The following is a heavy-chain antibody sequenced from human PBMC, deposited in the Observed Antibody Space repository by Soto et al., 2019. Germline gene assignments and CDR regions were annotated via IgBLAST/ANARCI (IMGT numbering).Heavy chain of an antibody. CDR2: IDWEDEK. CDR1: GFSLSTLGMS. V-gene: IGHV2-70*01. Sequence: SGPTLVNPTQTLTLTCSFSGFSLSTLGMSVSWIRQPPGKALEWLALIDWEDEKYFSTSLQTKLSIFKDSSKSHVLLTITNVGPLDSATYFCARVSGSFQKGFDSWGQGTLVTVSS. D-gene: IGHD1-26*01. J-gene: IGHJ4*02. CDR3: ARVSGSFQKGFDS.